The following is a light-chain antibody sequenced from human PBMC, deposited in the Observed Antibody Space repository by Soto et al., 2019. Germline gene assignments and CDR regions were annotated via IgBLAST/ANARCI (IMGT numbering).Light chain of an antibody. CDR3: QQYNRYPRT. Sequence: DIQMTQSPSTLSASVGDRVTINCRASQSISDWLAWYQQKPGKAPKLLIYDASSLESGAPSRFSGSGSGTEFTLTISSLQPDDFATYYCQQYNRYPRTFGQGTKVEIK. J-gene: IGKJ1*01. CDR1: QSISDW. CDR2: DAS. V-gene: IGKV1-5*01.